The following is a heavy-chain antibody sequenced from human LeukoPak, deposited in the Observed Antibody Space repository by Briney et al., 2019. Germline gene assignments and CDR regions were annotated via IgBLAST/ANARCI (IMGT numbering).Heavy chain of an antibody. CDR2: INHSGST. CDR3: ARGRRGYSYDY. J-gene: IGHJ4*02. CDR1: GGSFSGYY. Sequence: PSETLSLTCAVYGGSFSGYYWSWIRQPPGKGLEWIGEINHSGSTNYNTSLKSRGTIALDTSKNQFSLKLSSVTAADTAVYYCARGRRGYSYDYWGQGTLVTVSS. V-gene: IGHV4-34*01. D-gene: IGHD5-18*01.